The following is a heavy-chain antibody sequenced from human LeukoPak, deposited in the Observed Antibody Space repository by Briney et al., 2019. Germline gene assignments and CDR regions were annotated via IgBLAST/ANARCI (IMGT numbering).Heavy chain of an antibody. Sequence: PSDTLSLTCIVSGGSIRRGGYYWHWIRQYPGKGLEWIGYIYYSGSTYYNPSLKSRVTISVDTSKNQFSLNLYSVTAADTAVYYCARDGGGYGVHADYFQEWGQGTVVTVSS. CDR3: ARDGGGYGVHADYFQE. V-gene: IGHV4-31*03. D-gene: IGHD3-16*01. CDR2: IYYSGST. CDR1: GGSIRRGGYY. J-gene: IGHJ1*01.